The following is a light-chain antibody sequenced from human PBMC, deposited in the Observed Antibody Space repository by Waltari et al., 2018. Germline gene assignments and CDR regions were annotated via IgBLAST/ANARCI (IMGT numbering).Light chain of an antibody. CDR2: AAS. V-gene: IGKV3-20*01. Sequence: EIVLTQSPGTLSLSPGERATLSCRAIQSVSSSFLAWYQQKSGQAPRLLIYAASSRATGIPDRFSGSGSGTDFTLTITRLEPEDFAVYYCHQYGASPLVTFGQGTKVEIK. CDR1: QSVSSSF. J-gene: IGKJ1*01. CDR3: HQYGASPLVT.